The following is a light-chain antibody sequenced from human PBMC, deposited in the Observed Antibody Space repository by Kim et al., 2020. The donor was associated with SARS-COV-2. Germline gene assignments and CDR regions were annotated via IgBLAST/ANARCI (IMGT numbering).Light chain of an antibody. CDR1: QGIANS. J-gene: IGKJ4*01. V-gene: IGKV1-9*01. CDR3: QHQAT. Sequence: IQLTQSPSSLSASVGDRVTITCRASQGIANSLAWYQQKPGKPPKLLMDASSTLESGVPSRFSGSGSGTDFSLTISSLQPEDFATYFCQHQATFGGGTKVEI. CDR2: ASS.